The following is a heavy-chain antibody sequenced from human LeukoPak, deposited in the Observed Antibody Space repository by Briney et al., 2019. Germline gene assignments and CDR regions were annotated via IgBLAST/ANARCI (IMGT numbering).Heavy chain of an antibody. V-gene: IGHV3-23*01. Sequence: GGSLRLSCAASGFTFSSYAMSWVRQAPGKGLELVSAISGSGGSTYYADSVKGRFTISRDNSKNTLYLQMNSLRAEDTAVYFCAKAESTSSGYYYYMDVWGKGTTVTVSS. CDR3: AKAESTSSGYYYYMDV. J-gene: IGHJ6*03. CDR1: GFTFSSYA. CDR2: ISGSGGST. D-gene: IGHD6-6*01.